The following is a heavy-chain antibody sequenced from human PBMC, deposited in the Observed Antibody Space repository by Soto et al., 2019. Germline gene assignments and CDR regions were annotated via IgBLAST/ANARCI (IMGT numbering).Heavy chain of an antibody. D-gene: IGHD3-16*01. CDR3: ARAVGGDFDY. CDR2: ISSSSSTI. CDR1: GFTFSSYS. J-gene: IGHJ4*02. V-gene: IGHV3-48*01. Sequence: EVQLVESGGGLVQPGGSLRLSFAASGFTFSSYSMNWVRQAPGKGLEWVSYISSSSSTIYYADSVKGRFTISRDNAKNSLYLQMNSLRAEDTAVYYCARAVGGDFDYWGQGTLVTVSS.